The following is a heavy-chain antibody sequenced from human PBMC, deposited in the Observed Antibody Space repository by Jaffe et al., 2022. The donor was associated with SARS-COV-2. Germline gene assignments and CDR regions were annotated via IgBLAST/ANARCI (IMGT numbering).Heavy chain of an antibody. Sequence: QLHLQESGPGLVKPSETLSLTCTVSGGSVSSTSYFWGWIRQPPGKGLEWIGTIYYSGNTYYNPSLKSRVTISADTSKNQFSLKLTSVTAADTAVYYCGRRVFGPHYFYHMDVWGKGTTVTVSS. V-gene: IGHV4-39*01. J-gene: IGHJ6*03. CDR1: GGSVSSTSYF. D-gene: IGHD3-16*01. CDR3: GRRVFGPHYFYHMDV. CDR2: IYYSGNT.